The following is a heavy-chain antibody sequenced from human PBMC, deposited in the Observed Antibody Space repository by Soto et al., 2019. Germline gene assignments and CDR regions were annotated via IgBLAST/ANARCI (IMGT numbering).Heavy chain of an antibody. D-gene: IGHD6-19*01. V-gene: IGHV1-69*06. J-gene: IGHJ6*02. Sequence: GXSVKVSWKACGGSFSSYASRLLRQSPGQGLEWMGGIIPIFGTANYAQKFQGRVTITADKSTSTAYMELSSLRSEGTAVYYCARGYSSGWLGYYYGMDVWGQGTTVTVSS. CDR3: ARGYSSGWLGYYYGMDV. CDR2: IIPIFGTA. CDR1: GGSFSSYA.